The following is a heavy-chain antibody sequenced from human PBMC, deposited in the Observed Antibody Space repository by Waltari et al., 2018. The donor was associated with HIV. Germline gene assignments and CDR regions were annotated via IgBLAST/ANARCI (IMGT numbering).Heavy chain of an antibody. CDR2: IYHSGST. D-gene: IGHD3-10*01. J-gene: IGHJ4*02. CDR3: ARDGYGSGSVNFDY. Sequence: QVQLQESGPGLVKPSETLSLTCTVSGYSISSGYYWGWIRQPPGKGLEWIGSIYHSGSTYDNPSLKSRVTISVNTAKHQFSLKLNSVTAADTAVYYCARDGYGSGSVNFDYWGQGTLVTVSS. V-gene: IGHV4-38-2*02. CDR1: GYSISSGYY.